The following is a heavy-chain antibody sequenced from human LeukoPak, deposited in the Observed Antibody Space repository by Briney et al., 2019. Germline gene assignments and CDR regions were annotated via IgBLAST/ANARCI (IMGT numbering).Heavy chain of an antibody. CDR1: GFTLSSYN. J-gene: IGHJ4*02. V-gene: IGHV3-21*01. D-gene: IGHD3-10*01. CDR2: FSSSSTYT. CDR3: ARAISMVRGVDY. Sequence: GGSLRLSCAASGFTLSSYNMNWVRQAPGKGLEWVSSFSSSSTYTYYADSVKGRFTISRDNAKNSLYLQMNSLRAEDTAVYYCARAISMVRGVDYWGQGTLVTVSS.